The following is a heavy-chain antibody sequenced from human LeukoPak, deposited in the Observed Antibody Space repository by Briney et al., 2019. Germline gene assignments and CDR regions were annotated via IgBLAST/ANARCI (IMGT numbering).Heavy chain of an antibody. V-gene: IGHV3-23*01. D-gene: IGHD2/OR15-2a*01. CDR1: GFTFSSYV. CDR2: ITGSGGNT. Sequence: GGSLRLSCAASGFTFSSYVIKWVRQGPGKGLEWVSGITGSGGNTYYADSVKGRFIISRDNSKNTLYLQMNSLRVEDTGVYYCAKGLSMDVWGQGTTVTVSS. J-gene: IGHJ6*02. CDR3: AKGLSMDV.